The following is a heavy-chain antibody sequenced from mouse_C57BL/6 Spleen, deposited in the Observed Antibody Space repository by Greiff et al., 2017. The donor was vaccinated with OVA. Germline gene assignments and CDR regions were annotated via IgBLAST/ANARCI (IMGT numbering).Heavy chain of an antibody. J-gene: IGHJ1*03. CDR2: IDPEDGET. CDR3: ARSASYYGSSYMHWYFDV. Sequence: VQLQQSGAELVKPGASVKLSCTASGFNIKDYYMHWVKQRTEQGLEWIGRIDPEDGETKYAPKFQGKATITADTSSNTAYLQLSSLTSENTAVYYWARSASYYGSSYMHWYFDVWGTGTTVTVSS. CDR1: GFNIKDYY. V-gene: IGHV14-2*01. D-gene: IGHD1-1*01.